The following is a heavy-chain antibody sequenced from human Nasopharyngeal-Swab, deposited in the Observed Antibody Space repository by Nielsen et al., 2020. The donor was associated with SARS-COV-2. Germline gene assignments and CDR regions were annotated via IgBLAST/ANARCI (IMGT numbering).Heavy chain of an antibody. V-gene: IGHV6-1*01. Sequence: QTLSLTRAISGDSVSSHSAGWNWIRQSPSRGLEWLGRTLYRSKGYNDYAESVKSRIAVNPDTSKNQFSLQLNSVTPEDTAVYYCARGRDFSFDSWGQGTLVTASS. CDR2: TLYRSKGYN. D-gene: IGHD3-3*01. J-gene: IGHJ4*02. CDR1: GDSVSSHSAG. CDR3: ARGRDFSFDS.